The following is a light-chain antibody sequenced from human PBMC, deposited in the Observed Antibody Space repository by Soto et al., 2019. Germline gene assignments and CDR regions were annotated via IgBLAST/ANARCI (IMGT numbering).Light chain of an antibody. V-gene: IGLV2-14*01. Sequence: QSVLTQPASVSGSPGQSITISCTGTSGDVGGYNYVSWYQQHPGKAPKLMLYDVSNRPSGVSDRFSGSKSGNTASLTISGLQAEDEADYYCGSYTSSSTHYVFGTGTQLTVL. CDR1: SGDVGGYNY. J-gene: IGLJ1*01. CDR2: DVS. CDR3: GSYTSSSTHYV.